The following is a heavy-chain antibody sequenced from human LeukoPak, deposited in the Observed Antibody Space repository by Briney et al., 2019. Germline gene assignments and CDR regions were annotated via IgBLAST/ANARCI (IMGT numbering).Heavy chain of an antibody. CDR1: GFTFSSYS. D-gene: IGHD3-22*01. CDR2: ISSSSSYI. J-gene: IGHJ4*02. CDR3: ARXKYTYYYDSGXXYYDY. Sequence: GGSLRLSCAASGFTFSSYSMNWVRQAPGKGLEWVSSISSSSSYIYYADSVKGRFTISRDNAKNSLYLQMNSLRAEDTAVYYCARXKYTYYYDSGXXYYDYWGQXTLVXXSS. V-gene: IGHV3-21*01.